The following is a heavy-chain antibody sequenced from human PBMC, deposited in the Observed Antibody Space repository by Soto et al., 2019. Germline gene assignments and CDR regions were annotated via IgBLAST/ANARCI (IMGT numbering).Heavy chain of an antibody. J-gene: IGHJ5*02. CDR1: GYTFTIYC. D-gene: IGHD3-9*01. Sequence: AASVKVSCKASGYTFTIYCISWVRQAPGQGLEWMGWISAYNGNTNYAQKLQGRVTMTTDTSTSTAYMELRSLRSDDTAVYYCARDLTYPSHWFDPWGQGTLVTVSS. CDR3: ARDLTYPSHWFDP. V-gene: IGHV1-18*01. CDR2: ISAYNGNT.